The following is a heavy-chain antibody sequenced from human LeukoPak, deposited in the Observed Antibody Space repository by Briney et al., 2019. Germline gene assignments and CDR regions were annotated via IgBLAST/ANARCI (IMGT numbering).Heavy chain of an antibody. D-gene: IGHD2-21*02. J-gene: IGHJ3*02. Sequence: GGSLRLSCAASGLTLSSYWIHWVRQAPGKGLVWVSRINTDGSSTSYADSVKGRFTISRDNAKNTLYLQMNSLRAEDTAVYYRVRDRDVVVTAIHYDAFDIWGQGTMVTVSS. CDR1: GLTLSSYW. V-gene: IGHV3-74*01. CDR3: VRDRDVVVTAIHYDAFDI. CDR2: INTDGSST.